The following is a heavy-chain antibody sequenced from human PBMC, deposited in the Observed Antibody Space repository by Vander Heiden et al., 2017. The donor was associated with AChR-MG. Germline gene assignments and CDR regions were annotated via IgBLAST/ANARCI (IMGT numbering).Heavy chain of an antibody. CDR2: VYYSGDT. V-gene: IGHV4-59*01. J-gene: IGHJ4*02. D-gene: IGHD2-15*01. CDR3: VREGRRTPTFDY. Sequence: QVQLQESGPGLVRPSETLSLPCTGSGGTMSSYYWSWVRQPPGKGLEWIGYVYYSGDTLYNPSLNSQVTISIDMSKSQFYLKLTSVTAADTAVYYCVREGRRTPTFDYWGQGTLVTVSS. CDR1: GGTMSSYY.